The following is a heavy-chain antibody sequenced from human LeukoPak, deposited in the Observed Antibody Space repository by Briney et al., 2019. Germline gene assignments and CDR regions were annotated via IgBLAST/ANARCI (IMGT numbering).Heavy chain of an antibody. D-gene: IGHD1-26*01. CDR3: AIAAGWEQAY. J-gene: IGHJ4*02. Sequence: GGSLRLSCGASGFTFSDDWVSWVRQAPKTGLEWVGNIDQAGSAKHYVDSAKGRFTISRDNAGNSLYLQMNSLRTEDTAVYYCAIAAGWEQAYWGQGTLVTVSS. CDR1: GFTFSDDW. V-gene: IGHV3-7*01. CDR2: IDQAGSAK.